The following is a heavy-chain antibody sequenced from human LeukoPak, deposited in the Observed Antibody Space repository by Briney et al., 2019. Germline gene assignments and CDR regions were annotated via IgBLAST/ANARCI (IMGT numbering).Heavy chain of an antibody. Sequence: ASVKVSCKASGYTFTSYYMHWVRQAPGQGLEWMGIINPSGGSTSYAQKFQGRVTMTRDTSTSTVYMELSSLRSEDTAVYYCALILECPKSFDYWGQGTLVTVSS. D-gene: IGHD3-3*01. CDR1: GYTFTSYY. CDR2: INPSGGST. J-gene: IGHJ4*02. V-gene: IGHV1-46*01. CDR3: ALILECPKSFDY.